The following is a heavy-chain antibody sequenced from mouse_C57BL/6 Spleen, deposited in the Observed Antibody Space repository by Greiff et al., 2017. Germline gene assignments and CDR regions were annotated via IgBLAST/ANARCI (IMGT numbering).Heavy chain of an antibody. CDR2: ISSGSSTI. CDR1: GFTFSDYG. D-gene: IGHD1-1*01. J-gene: IGHJ2*01. Sequence: DVQLQESGGGLVKPGGSLKLSCAASGFTFSDYGMHWVRQAPEKGLEWVAYISSGSSTIYYADTVKGRFTISRDNAKNTLFLQMTSLRSEDTAMYYCARFTTVVEGYYFDYWGQGTTLTVSS. V-gene: IGHV5-17*01. CDR3: ARFTTVVEGYYFDY.